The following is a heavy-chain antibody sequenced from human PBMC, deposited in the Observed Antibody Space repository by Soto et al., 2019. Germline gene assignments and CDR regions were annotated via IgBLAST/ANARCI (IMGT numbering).Heavy chain of an antibody. CDR2: IGASGDIT. CDR1: GFTFSSYG. V-gene: IGHV3-23*01. CDR3: AKDDFTDRGDDYFDY. Sequence: GGSLRLSCAASGFTFSSYGMHWVRQAPGKGLEWVAGIGASGDITWYADSVKGRLSISRDNSKNTLYLQLNSLRFEDTAVYYCAKDDFTDRGDDYFDYWGPGTLVTVSS. D-gene: IGHD2-21*02. J-gene: IGHJ4*02.